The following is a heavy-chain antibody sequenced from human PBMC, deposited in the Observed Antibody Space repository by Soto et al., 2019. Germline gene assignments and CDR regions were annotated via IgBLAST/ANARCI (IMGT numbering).Heavy chain of an antibody. D-gene: IGHD5-12*01. CDR2: MYYSGST. CDR1: GGSVSSSSYS. V-gene: IGHV4-39*01. CDR3: ARRDKRGFGSGS. Sequence: PSATLFLIRNISGGSVSSSSYSWGWIRQRPGKRMEWIGSMYYSGSTYYNPSLKSRVTISVDTSKNQFSLKLSSVTAADKAVYYCARRDKRGFGSGSWGQGILVPSPQ. J-gene: IGHJ4*02.